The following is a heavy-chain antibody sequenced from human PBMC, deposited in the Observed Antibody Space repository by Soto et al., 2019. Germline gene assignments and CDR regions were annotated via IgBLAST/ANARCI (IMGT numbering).Heavy chain of an antibody. Sequence: QVQLQESGPGLVKPSETLSLPCTVSCGSISRYYWSWIRQPAGKGLEWSGRIYTRGSTNSNPSLHSRVSMSVDTSKCQCSLKLSSVTAADTAVYYCARVPATRIAARHFDYWGQGTLVTVSS. CDR3: ARVPATRIAARHFDY. CDR2: IYTRGST. D-gene: IGHD6-6*01. J-gene: IGHJ4*02. CDR1: CGSISRYY. V-gene: IGHV4-4*07.